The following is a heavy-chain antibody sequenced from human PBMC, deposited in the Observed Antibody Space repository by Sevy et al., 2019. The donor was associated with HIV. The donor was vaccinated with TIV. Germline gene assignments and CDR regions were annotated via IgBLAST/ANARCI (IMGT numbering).Heavy chain of an antibody. Sequence: GGSLRLSCAASGFTFEDYALHWVRQVPGKGLEWVSGISWNSGRIGYADSVKGRFTISRDNAKNSLYLQMNSLRAEDTAFYCCAKDSYYDSSGYFDAWGQGTLVTVSS. D-gene: IGHD3-22*01. CDR2: ISWNSGRI. V-gene: IGHV3-9*01. CDR1: GFTFEDYA. J-gene: IGHJ4*02. CDR3: AKDSYYDSSGYFDA.